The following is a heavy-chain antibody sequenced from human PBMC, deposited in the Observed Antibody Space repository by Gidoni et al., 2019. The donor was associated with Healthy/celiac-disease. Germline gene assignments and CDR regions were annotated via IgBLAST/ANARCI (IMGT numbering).Heavy chain of an antibody. D-gene: IGHD2-15*01. CDR2: INPNSGGT. Sequence: QVQLVQSGAEVKKPGASVKVSCKASGYTFTGYYMHWVRQAPGQGLEWMGWINPNSGGTNYAQKFQGRVTMTRDTSISTAYMELSRLRSDDTAVYYCARDGEYCSGGSCTPYAFDIWGQGTMVTVSS. CDR3: ARDGEYCSGGSCTPYAFDI. CDR1: GYTFTGYY. V-gene: IGHV1-2*02. J-gene: IGHJ3*02.